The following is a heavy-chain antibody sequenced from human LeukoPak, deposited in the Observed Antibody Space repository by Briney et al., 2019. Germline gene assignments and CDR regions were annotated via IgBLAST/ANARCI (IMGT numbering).Heavy chain of an antibody. CDR2: IYYSGGT. Sequence: SETLSLTCTVSGGSISSHYWSWIRQPPGKGLEWIGYIYYSGGTNYNPSLKSRVTISVDTSKNQFSLKLSSVTAADTAVYYCAREGGYCSSTSCPAGGYYYYYMDVWGKGTTVTVSS. D-gene: IGHD2-2*01. V-gene: IGHV4-59*11. CDR3: AREGGYCSSTSCPAGGYYYYYMDV. J-gene: IGHJ6*03. CDR1: GGSISSHY.